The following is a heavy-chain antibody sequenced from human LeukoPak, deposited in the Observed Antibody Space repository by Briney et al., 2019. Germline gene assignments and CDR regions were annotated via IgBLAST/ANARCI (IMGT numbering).Heavy chain of an antibody. CDR1: GFTFSSYG. CDR3: AKGSKITIFGVVIGDY. CDR2: IWYDGSNK. D-gene: IGHD3-3*01. V-gene: IGHV3-30*02. Sequence: PGGSLRLSCAASGFTFSSYGMHWVRQAPGKGLEWVAVIWYDGSNKYYADSVKGRFTISRDNSKNTLYLQMNSLRAEDTAVYYCAKGSKITIFGVVIGDYWGQGTLVTVSS. J-gene: IGHJ4*02.